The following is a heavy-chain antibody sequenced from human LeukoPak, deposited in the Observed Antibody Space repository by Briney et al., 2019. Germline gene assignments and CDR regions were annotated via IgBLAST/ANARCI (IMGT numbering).Heavy chain of an antibody. CDR1: GYTFTSYG. V-gene: IGHV1-18*01. CDR3: ARGTPNYYGSLNMGY. J-gene: IGHJ4*02. CDR2: ISAYNGNT. D-gene: IGHD3-10*01. Sequence: ASVKVSCKASGYTFTSYGISWVRQAPGQGLEWMGWISAYNGNTNYAQKLRGRVTMTTDTSTSTAYMELRSLRSDDTAVYYCARGTPNYYGSLNMGYWGQGTLVTVSS.